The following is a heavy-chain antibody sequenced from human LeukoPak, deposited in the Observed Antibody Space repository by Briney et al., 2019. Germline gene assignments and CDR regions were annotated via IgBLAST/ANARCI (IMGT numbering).Heavy chain of an antibody. CDR2: IYSGITT. CDR3: ARDFSGAVWFGEP. CDR1: GFTVSNSY. J-gene: IGHJ4*02. D-gene: IGHD3-10*01. Sequence: GGSLRRSCSASGFTVSNSYVSWVRQAPGKGLEWVSGIYSGITTYYRDSVKGRFTISRDNSKNTVYLQMNSLRAEDTAVYYCARDFSGAVWFGEPRGQGTLVTVSS. V-gene: IGHV3-53*01.